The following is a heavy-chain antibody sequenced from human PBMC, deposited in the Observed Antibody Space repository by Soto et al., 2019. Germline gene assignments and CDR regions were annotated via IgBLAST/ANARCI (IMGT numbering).Heavy chain of an antibody. CDR1: GFTFSSYG. V-gene: IGHV3-33*01. Sequence: QVQLVESGGGVVQPERSLRLSCAASGFTFSSYGMHWFRQAPRKGLEWVAILGYDGSNKYYADSVKGRFTIAKENSKNTLYLQMSGRRADDTVVYYCASEYCSGGSCYYYGMDVWRQGTTVTVSS. J-gene: IGHJ6*02. CDR2: LGYDGSNK. CDR3: ASEYCSGGSCYYYGMDV. D-gene: IGHD2-15*01.